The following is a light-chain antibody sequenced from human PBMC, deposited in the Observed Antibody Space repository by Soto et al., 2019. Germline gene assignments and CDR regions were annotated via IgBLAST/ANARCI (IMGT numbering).Light chain of an antibody. CDR2: VAS. CDR1: ESVSGRH. J-gene: IGKJ1*01. V-gene: IGKV3-20*01. CDR3: HQFGSFPRT. Sequence: EVVLSLSPGTLSLSPGERAPISCRASESVSGRHLAWYQQKPGQAPRLLISVASSRATGIADRFSGSGSGTDFTLTISRLEPEDFAVYYCHQFGSFPRTFGQGTKVDI.